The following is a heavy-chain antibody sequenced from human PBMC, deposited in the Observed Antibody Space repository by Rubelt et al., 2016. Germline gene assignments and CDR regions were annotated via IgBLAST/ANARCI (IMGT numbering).Heavy chain of an antibody. V-gene: IGHV4-34*01. Sequence: SWIRQPPGKGLEWIGEINHSGSTNYNPSLKSRVTISVDTSKNQFSLKLSSVTAADTAVYYCASLRITGYSSGWYYFDYWGQGTLVTVSS. CDR3: ASLRITGYSSGWYYFDY. D-gene: IGHD6-19*01. CDR2: INHSGST. J-gene: IGHJ4*02.